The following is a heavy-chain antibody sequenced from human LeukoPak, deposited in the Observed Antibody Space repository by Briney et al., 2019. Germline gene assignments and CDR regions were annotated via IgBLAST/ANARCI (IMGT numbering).Heavy chain of an antibody. J-gene: IGHJ4*02. Sequence: PSETLSLTCAVSGGSISSGGYSWSWIRQPPGKGLEWIGYIYHSGSTYYNPSLESRVTISVDTSKNQFSLKLSSVTAADTAVYYCARDRWVRGVGVSYFDYWGQGTLVTVSS. CDR1: GGSISSGGYS. D-gene: IGHD3-10*01. CDR3: ARDRWVRGVGVSYFDY. V-gene: IGHV4-30-2*01. CDR2: IYHSGST.